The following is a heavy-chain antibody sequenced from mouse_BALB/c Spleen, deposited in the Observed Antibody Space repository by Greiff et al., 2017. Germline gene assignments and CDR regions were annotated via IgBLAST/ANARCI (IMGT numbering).Heavy chain of an antibody. CDR3: ARDYGSSYWYFDV. CDR2: IYPGSGNT. Sequence: QVQLQQSGAELVRPGTSVKISCKASGYAFTNYWLGWVKQRPGHGLEWIGDIYPGSGNTYYNEKFKGKATLTADKSSSTAYMQLSSLTSEDSAVYFCARDYGSSYWYFDVWGAGTTVTVSS. CDR1: GYAFTNYW. D-gene: IGHD1-1*01. V-gene: IGHV1-63*01. J-gene: IGHJ1*01.